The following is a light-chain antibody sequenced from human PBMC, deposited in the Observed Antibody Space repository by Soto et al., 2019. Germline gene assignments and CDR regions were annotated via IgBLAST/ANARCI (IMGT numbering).Light chain of an antibody. CDR2: AAS. CDR3: QQSYSTPYT. V-gene: IGKV1-39*01. Sequence: DIQMTQSPSSLSASVGDRVTITCRASQSISSYLNWYQQKPGKAPKLLIYAASSLQSGVPSRFSVSGSGTDFTLTISSVQPEDFATYYCQQSYSTPYTFGQGTKLEIK. CDR1: QSISSY. J-gene: IGKJ2*01.